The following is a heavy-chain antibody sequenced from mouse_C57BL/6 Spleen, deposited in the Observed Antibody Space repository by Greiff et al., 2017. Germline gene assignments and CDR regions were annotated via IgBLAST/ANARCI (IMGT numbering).Heavy chain of an antibody. V-gene: IGHV1-50*01. CDR3: ARKGGYGKEDYYAMDY. D-gene: IGHD2-10*02. CDR1: GYTFTSYW. CDR2: IDPSDSST. J-gene: IGHJ4*01. Sequence: VQLQQPGAELVKPGASVKLSCKASGYTFTSYWMQWVKQRPGQGLEWIGEIDPSDSSTNYNQKFKGKATVTVDTSSSTAYMQLSSLTSEDSAVYYCARKGGYGKEDYYAMDYWGQGTSVTVSS.